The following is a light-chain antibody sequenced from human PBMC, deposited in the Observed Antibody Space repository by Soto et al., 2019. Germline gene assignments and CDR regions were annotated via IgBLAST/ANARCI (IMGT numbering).Light chain of an antibody. CDR2: GAS. CDR1: QSVSSIY. Sequence: EIVLTQSPGTLSLSPGERATLSCRASQSVSSIYFAWYQQKPGQAPRLLIYGASSRATGIPDRFSGSGSGTDFTLTISRLEPEDVALYYGQQFGTSPPSTFGQGTRLEIK. J-gene: IGKJ5*01. CDR3: QQFGTSPPST. V-gene: IGKV3-20*01.